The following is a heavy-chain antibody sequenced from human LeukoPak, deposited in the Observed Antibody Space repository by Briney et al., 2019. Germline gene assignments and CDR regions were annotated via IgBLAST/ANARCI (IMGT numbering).Heavy chain of an antibody. CDR1: GYSFTCYW. CDR3: ARLVDTAMGGDLYFDY. CDR2: IYPGDSDT. D-gene: IGHD5-18*01. Sequence: GESLKISCKGSGYSFTCYWIGWVRQMPGKGLEWMGIIYPGDSDTRYSPSFQGQVTISADKSISTAYLQWSSLKASDTAMYYCARLVDTAMGGDLYFDYWGQGTLVTVSS. V-gene: IGHV5-51*01. J-gene: IGHJ4*02.